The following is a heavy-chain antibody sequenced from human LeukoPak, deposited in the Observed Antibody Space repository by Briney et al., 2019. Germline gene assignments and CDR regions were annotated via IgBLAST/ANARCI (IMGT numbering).Heavy chain of an antibody. CDR1: GFTFSSYA. V-gene: IGHV3-73*01. J-gene: IGHJ4*02. D-gene: IGHD6-13*01. CDR3: TKGITLDY. Sequence: GGSLTLSCAASGFTFSSYAMSWVRHAPGKALEWVGRIRSKANSYATAYAASVKGRFTISRDDSKNTAYLQMNSLKTEDTAVYYCTKGITLDYWGQGTLVTVSS. CDR2: IRSKANSYAT.